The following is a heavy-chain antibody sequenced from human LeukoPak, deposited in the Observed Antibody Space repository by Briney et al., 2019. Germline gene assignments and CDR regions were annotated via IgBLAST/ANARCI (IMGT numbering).Heavy chain of an antibody. CDR3: ARQDGDPPYYYYYMDV. V-gene: IGHV4-39*01. Sequence: SETLSLTCTVSGGSISSSSYYWGWIRQPPGKGLEWIGSIYYSGSTYYNPSLKSRVTISVDTSKNQFSLKLSSVTAADTAVYYCARQDGDPPYYYYYMDVWGKGTTVTVSS. D-gene: IGHD4-17*01. CDR1: GGSISSSSYY. CDR2: IYYSGST. J-gene: IGHJ6*03.